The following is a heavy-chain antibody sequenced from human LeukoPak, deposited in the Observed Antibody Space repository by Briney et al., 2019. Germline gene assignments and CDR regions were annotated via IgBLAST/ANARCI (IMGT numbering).Heavy chain of an antibody. V-gene: IGHV4-39*07. CDR3: ARRFSSSYHFDY. Sequence: SETLSLTCTVSGGSISSSSYYWGWIRQPPGKGLEWIGSISYSGSTYYNPSLKSRVTISVDTSKNQFSLKLSSVTAADTAVYYCARRFSSSYHFDYWGQGTLVTVSS. J-gene: IGHJ4*02. CDR1: GGSISSSSYY. CDR2: ISYSGST. D-gene: IGHD3-22*01.